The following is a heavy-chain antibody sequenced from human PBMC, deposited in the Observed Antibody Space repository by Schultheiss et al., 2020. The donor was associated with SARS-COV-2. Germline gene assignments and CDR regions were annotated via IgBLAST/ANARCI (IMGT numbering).Heavy chain of an antibody. V-gene: IGHV4-38-2*01. J-gene: IGHJ5*02. CDR1: GDSISSGYF. CDR3: ARGPRFDP. Sequence: SETLSLSCDVSGDSISSGYFWGWIRQPPGKGLEWIGEINHSGSTNYNPSLKSRITVSVDTSKNQFSLKLSSVSAADTAVYYCARGPRFDPWGQGTLVTVSS. CDR2: INHSGST.